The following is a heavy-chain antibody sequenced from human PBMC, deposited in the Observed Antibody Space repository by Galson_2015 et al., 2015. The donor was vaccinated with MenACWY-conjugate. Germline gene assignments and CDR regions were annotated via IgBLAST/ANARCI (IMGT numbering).Heavy chain of an antibody. Sequence: SLRLSCAASGFTFNYYAMTWDRQAPGKGLEWVSTISASGDITNYADSVKGRFTISRDNSDKTLYLQLNNLGAEDTALYYCAKDLWARESSYGPFEYWGQGTRVTFSS. CDR3: AKDLWARESSYGPFEY. CDR1: GFTFNYYA. CDR2: ISASGDIT. D-gene: IGHD5-18*01. J-gene: IGHJ4*02. V-gene: IGHV3-23*01.